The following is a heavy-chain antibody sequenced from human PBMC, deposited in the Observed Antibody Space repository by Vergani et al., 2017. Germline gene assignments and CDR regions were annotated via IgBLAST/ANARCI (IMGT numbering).Heavy chain of an antibody. D-gene: IGHD6-19*01. J-gene: IGHJ3*02. CDR2: LSASDRRT. Sequence: VRLVESGGGVVQPGRALRLYCPASGFTFIMHAMCWVRQAPGTGLEWVSNLSASDRRTHYADSVKGRFTISRDNSKNTLFLHLNSLRPEDMAVYYCEKVGRSEVAGTFGAFDIWGQGIMVTVSS. V-gene: IGHV3-23*04. CDR1: GFTFIMHA. CDR3: EKVGRSEVAGTFGAFDI.